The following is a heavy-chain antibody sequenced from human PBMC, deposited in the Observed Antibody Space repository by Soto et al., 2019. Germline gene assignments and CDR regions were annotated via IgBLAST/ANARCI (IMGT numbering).Heavy chain of an antibody. D-gene: IGHD4-4*01. CDR3: ARDPAIYSGKFDYGLDV. CDR1: GFSFSNYA. Sequence: EVHLLESGGGLVQPGGSLRLSCAASGFSFSNYAMTWVRQSPGKGLEWVSVISGSGASTYYADSVKGRFTISRDNSKNTLHVQMNSLRAEDTAVYYCARDPAIYSGKFDYGLDVWGQGTTVTVSS. J-gene: IGHJ6*02. V-gene: IGHV3-23*01. CDR2: ISGSGAST.